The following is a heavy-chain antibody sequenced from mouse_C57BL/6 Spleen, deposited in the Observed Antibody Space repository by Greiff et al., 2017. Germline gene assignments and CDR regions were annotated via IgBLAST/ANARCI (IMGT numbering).Heavy chain of an antibody. Sequence: QVQLQQPGAELVKPGASVKLSCKASGYTFTSYWMHWVKQRPGQGLEWIGMIHPNSGSINYNEKFKSKATLTVDKSSSTVYMQLSSLTSEDSAVYYCARRTTVYAMDYWGQGTSVTVSS. D-gene: IGHD1-1*01. CDR1: GYTFTSYW. J-gene: IGHJ4*01. CDR2: IHPNSGSI. CDR3: ARRTTVYAMDY. V-gene: IGHV1-64*01.